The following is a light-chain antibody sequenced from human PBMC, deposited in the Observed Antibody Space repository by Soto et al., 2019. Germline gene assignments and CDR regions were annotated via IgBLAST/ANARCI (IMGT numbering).Light chain of an antibody. Sequence: EIVLAQCPATLSLSPGERATLSCRASQSVSSYLAWYQQKPGQAPRLLIYDASNRATGIPARFSGSGSGTDFTLTISSLEPEDFAVYYCQQRNNWPRGTFGQGTRLEIK. CDR2: DAS. V-gene: IGKV3-11*01. J-gene: IGKJ5*01. CDR1: QSVSSY. CDR3: QQRNNWPRGT.